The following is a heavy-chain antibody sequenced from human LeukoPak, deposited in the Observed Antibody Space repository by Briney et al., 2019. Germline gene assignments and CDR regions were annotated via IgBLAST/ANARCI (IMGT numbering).Heavy chain of an antibody. V-gene: IGHV3-7*01. CDR1: GFTFSSYW. CDR2: IKQDGSER. Sequence: GGSLRLSCAASGFTFSSYWMSWVRQAPGKGLEWVANIKQDGSERYYVDSVEGRFTISRDNAKNSLFLQMSSLRAEDTAVYYCAREVDFWSGYYTGRFDYWGQGTLVTVSS. D-gene: IGHD3-3*01. J-gene: IGHJ4*02. CDR3: AREVDFWSGYYTGRFDY.